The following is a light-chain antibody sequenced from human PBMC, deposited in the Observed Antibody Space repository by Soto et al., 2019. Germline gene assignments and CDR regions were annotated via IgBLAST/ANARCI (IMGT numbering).Light chain of an antibody. CDR1: RSVSSH. CDR2: DAS. V-gene: IGKV3-11*01. Sequence: EIVMTQSPATPSVSPGEGATVSCRASRSVSSHLAWYQHRPGQAPRLLFYDASTRATGIPARFSGSGSGTDFTLTISSLEPEDIAVYYCQQRSNWRVTFGGGTKVDI. J-gene: IGKJ4*01. CDR3: QQRSNWRVT.